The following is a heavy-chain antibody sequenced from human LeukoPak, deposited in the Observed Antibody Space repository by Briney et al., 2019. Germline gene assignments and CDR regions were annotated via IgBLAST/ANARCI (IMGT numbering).Heavy chain of an antibody. D-gene: IGHD3-10*01. V-gene: IGHV4-59*12. J-gene: IGHJ3*02. CDR1: GGSISSYY. CDR3: ARYDYYGSGKPYAFDI. Sequence: SETLSLTCTVSGGSISSYYWSWIRQPPGKGLEWIGYIYYSGSTNYNPSLKSRVTISVDKSKNQFSLKLSSVTAADTAVYYCARYDYYGSGKPYAFDIWGQGTMVTVSS. CDR2: IYYSGST.